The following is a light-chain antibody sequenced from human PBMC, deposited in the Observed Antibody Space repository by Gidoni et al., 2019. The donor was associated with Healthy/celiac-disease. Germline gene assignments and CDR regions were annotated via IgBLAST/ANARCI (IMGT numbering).Light chain of an antibody. V-gene: IGLV2-14*01. CDR1: SSDVGGYNY. Sequence: QSALTRPASVSGSPGQSITISCTGTSSDVGGYNYVSWYQQHPGNAPKLMLYEVSNRPSGVSKRFSGSKSGNTASLTISGLQADDEADYYCSSYTSSSTLVVFGGGTKLTVL. CDR2: EVS. J-gene: IGLJ2*01. CDR3: SSYTSSSTLVV.